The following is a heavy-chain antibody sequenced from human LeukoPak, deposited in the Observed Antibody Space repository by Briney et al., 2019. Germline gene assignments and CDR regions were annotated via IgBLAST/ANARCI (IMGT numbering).Heavy chain of an antibody. D-gene: IGHD6-25*01. CDR2: IIPIFGTA. CDR1: GGTFSSYA. J-gene: IGHJ6*03. Sequence: GSSVKVSCKASGGTFSSYAISWVRQAPGQGLEWMGRIIPIFGTANYAQKFQGRVTITTDESTSTAYMELSSLRSEDTAVYYCARSKRERQRPTDKYYYYMDVWGKGTTVTVSS. V-gene: IGHV1-69*05. CDR3: ARSKRERQRPTDKYYYYMDV.